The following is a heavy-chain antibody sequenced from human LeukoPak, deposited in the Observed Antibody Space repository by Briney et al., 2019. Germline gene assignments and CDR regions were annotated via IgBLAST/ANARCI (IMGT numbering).Heavy chain of an antibody. V-gene: IGHV3-30*04. CDR1: GFTFSSYA. CDR3: ARDAGYFEY. Sequence: SGGSLRLSCAASGFTFSSYAMHWVRQAPGKGLEWVAVISYDGSNKYYADSVKGRFTISRDNSKNTLYLQMNSLRAEDTAVYYCARDAGYFEYWGQGTLVTVSS. J-gene: IGHJ4*02. D-gene: IGHD6-13*01. CDR2: ISYDGSNK.